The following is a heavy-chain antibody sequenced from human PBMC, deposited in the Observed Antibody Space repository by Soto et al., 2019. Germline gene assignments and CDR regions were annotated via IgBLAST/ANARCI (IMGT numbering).Heavy chain of an antibody. CDR2: INAGNGNT. J-gene: IGHJ6*02. D-gene: IGHD3-10*01. CDR1: GYTFTSTG. Sequence: SVRVSCKSFGYTFTSTGIICVRQYDVQILEWMGWINAGNGNTKYSQKFQGRVTITRDTSASTAYMELSSLRSEDTAVYYCARDMVRGVPGSYYYYGMDVWGQGTTVNVS. CDR3: ARDMVRGVPGSYYYYGMDV. V-gene: IGHV1-3*01.